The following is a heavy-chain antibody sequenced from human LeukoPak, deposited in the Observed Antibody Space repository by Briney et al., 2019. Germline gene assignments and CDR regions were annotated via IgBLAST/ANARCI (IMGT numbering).Heavy chain of an antibody. V-gene: IGHV3-21*01. CDR2: ISSSSSSI. Sequence: GRSLRLSCAASGFTFGSYTMSWVRQAPGKGLEWVSSISSSSSSIYYADSVKGRFTISRDNAKNSLYLQMNSLRAEDTAVYYCTRGGGYFDYWGQGTLVTVSS. J-gene: IGHJ4*02. CDR3: TRGGGYFDY. CDR1: GFTFGSYT.